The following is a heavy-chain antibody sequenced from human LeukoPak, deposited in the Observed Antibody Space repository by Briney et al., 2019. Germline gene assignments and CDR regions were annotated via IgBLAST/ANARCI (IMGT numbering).Heavy chain of an antibody. J-gene: IGHJ6*03. CDR2: IGSSSSYI. Sequence: GRSLRLSCAASGFTFSSYSMNWVRQAPGKGLEWVSSIGSSSSYIYYADSVKGRFTISRDNAKKSLYLQMNSLRVEDTAVYYCARAYSERYGLGYYYMDVWGKGTTVTVSS. D-gene: IGHD1-26*01. CDR3: ARAYSERYGLGYYYMDV. V-gene: IGHV3-21*01. CDR1: GFTFSSYS.